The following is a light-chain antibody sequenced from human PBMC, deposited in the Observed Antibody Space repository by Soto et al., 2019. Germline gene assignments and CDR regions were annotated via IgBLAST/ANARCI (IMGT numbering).Light chain of an antibody. CDR1: SSNIGVNT. V-gene: IGLV1-44*01. J-gene: IGLJ2*01. CDR2: AND. Sequence: QSVLTQPPSASGTPGQRVTISCSGSSSNIGVNTANWYQRLPGMAPNLLIYANDQRPSGVPDRFSGSKSGASASLAISGLQSEDEADYYCAAWDDSLSGVIFGAGTKLTVL. CDR3: AAWDDSLSGVI.